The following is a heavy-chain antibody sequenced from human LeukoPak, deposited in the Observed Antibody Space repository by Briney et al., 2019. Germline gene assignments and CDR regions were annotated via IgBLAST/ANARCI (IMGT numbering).Heavy chain of an antibody. Sequence: PSETLSLTCTVSGGSISSYYWSWFRQPPGKGLEWIGYIYYSGSTTYNPSLKSRVTLSVDPSRRQFSLKLSSVTAADTAVYYCARGQGRFDYDSSGYYITDLDYWGQGTLVTVSS. CDR1: GGSISSYY. J-gene: IGHJ4*02. CDR2: IYYSGST. D-gene: IGHD3-22*01. V-gene: IGHV4-59*01. CDR3: ARGQGRFDYDSSGYYITDLDY.